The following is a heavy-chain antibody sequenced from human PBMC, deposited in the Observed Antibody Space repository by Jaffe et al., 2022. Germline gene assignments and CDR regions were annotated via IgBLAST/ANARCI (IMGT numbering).Heavy chain of an antibody. CDR1: AYSISSGYY. CDR3: AREHMLRGINLVMDY. Sequence: QVQLQESGPGLVKPSETLSLTCVVSAYSISSGYYWGWIRQPPGKRLEWIGSIYNSGGTYYNPSLESRVTISVDTSKNQFSLKLTSVTAADTAVYYCAREHMLRGINLVMDYWGQGTLVTVSS. D-gene: IGHD3-10*01. V-gene: IGHV4-38-2*02. CDR2: IYNSGGT. J-gene: IGHJ4*02.